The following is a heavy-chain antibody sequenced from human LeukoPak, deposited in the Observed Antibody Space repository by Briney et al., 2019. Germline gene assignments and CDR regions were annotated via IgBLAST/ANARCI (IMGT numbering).Heavy chain of an antibody. CDR1: GLTFISDW. V-gene: IGHV3-74*01. CDR2: IKSDGSST. Sequence: PGGSLRLSCAASGLTFISDWMHWVRQAPGKRLVWVSRIKSDGSSTNYADSVKGRFTISIDNAKNTLYLQMNSLRAEDTAVYYCARDGMYGRSSYYYYMDVWGKGTTGTVSS. D-gene: IGHD6-6*01. CDR3: ARDGMYGRSSYYYYMDV. J-gene: IGHJ6*03.